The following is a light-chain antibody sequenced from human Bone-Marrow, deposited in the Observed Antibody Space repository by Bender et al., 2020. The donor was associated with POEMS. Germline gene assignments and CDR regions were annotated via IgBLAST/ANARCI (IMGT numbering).Light chain of an antibody. CDR1: SNDVGSYRY. Sequence: QSALTQPASVSGSPGQSITMSCTGTSNDVGSYRYVSWFQQHPGKPPKLIFYEIRSGIPSHFTGSKSGNTAFLTIHGLQAEDEADYYCSSYTVNSDVVFGGGTKVTVL. V-gene: IGLV2-14*03. CDR3: SSYTVNSDVV. J-gene: IGLJ2*01. CDR2: EI.